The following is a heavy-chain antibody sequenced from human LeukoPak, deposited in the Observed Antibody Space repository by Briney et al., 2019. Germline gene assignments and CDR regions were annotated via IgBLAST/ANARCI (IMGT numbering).Heavy chain of an antibody. D-gene: IGHD1-26*01. CDR3: ARDAQPSGTFAGPGY. CDR1: GYTFTVYY. J-gene: IGHJ4*02. CDR2: INPYSGGT. V-gene: IGHV1-2*02. Sequence: GASVKVSCKASGYTFTVYYMHWVRQAPGQGLEWMGWINPYSGGTNYAQKFQGRVTMTRDTSITTAYMELSRLRSDDTAVYYCARDAQPSGTFAGPGYWGQGTQVTVCS.